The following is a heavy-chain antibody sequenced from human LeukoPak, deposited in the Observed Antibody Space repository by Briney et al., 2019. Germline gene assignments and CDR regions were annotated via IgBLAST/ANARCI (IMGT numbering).Heavy chain of an antibody. D-gene: IGHD6-19*01. CDR1: GYSFTSHW. V-gene: IGHV5-51*01. J-gene: IGHJ4*02. CDR2: TYPGDSDT. Sequence: ESLKISCKASGYSFTSHWIGWVRQMPGKGLEWRGITYPGDSDTRYSPSFQGQVTISADKSISTAYLQWSTLQAPDTAMYYCARGDNSGWYFDYWGQGTLVTVSS. CDR3: ARGDNSGWYFDY.